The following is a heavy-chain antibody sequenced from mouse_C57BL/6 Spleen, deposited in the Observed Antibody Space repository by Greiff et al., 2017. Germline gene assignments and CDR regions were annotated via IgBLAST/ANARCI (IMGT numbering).Heavy chain of an antibody. D-gene: IGHD4-1*01. V-gene: IGHV1-80*01. CDR3: ARGGELGPWFAY. CDR1: GYAFSSYW. Sequence: VQLQQSGAELVKPGASVKISCKASGYAFSSYWMNWVKQRPGKGLEWIGQIYPGDGDTNYNGKFKGKATLTADKSSSTAYMQLSSLPSEDSAVYCCARGGELGPWFAYWGQGTLVTVSA. J-gene: IGHJ3*01. CDR2: IYPGDGDT.